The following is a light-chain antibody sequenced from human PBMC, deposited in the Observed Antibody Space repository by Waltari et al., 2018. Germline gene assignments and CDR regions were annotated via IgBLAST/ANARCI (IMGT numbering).Light chain of an antibody. Sequence: DIVVTQSPLSLPVTPGEPASISCRSSQSLLDRNGYNLLDWYLQKPGQSPQLRIYFGSNRASGAPDRFSGSGSGRDFTLKISRVEAEDVGVYYCMQALQTPWTFGQGTKVEIK. J-gene: IGKJ1*01. V-gene: IGKV2-28*01. CDR3: MQALQTPWT. CDR1: QSLLDRNGYNL. CDR2: FGS.